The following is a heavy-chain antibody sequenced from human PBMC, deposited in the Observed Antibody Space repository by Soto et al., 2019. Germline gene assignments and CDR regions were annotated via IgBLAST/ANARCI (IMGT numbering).Heavy chain of an antibody. CDR2: IYYSGST. V-gene: IGHV4-31*03. CDR3: ARAFAAPYSFDY. CDR1: GGSISSGGYY. Sequence: LSLTCTVSGGSISSGGYYWSWIRQHPGKGLEWIGYIYYSGSTYYNPSLKSRVTISVDTSKNQFSLKLSSVTAADTAVYYCARAFAAPYSFDYWGQGTLVTVSS. J-gene: IGHJ4*02. D-gene: IGHD4-4*01.